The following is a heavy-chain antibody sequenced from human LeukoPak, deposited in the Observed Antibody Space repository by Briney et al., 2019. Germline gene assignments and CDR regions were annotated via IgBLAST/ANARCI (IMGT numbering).Heavy chain of an antibody. Sequence: SETLSLTCAVYGGSFRGYYWSWIRQPPGKGLEWIGEINHSGSTNYNPSLKSRVTISVDTSKNQFSLKLSSVTAADTAVYYCARGVYIDYWGQGTLVTVSS. J-gene: IGHJ4*02. CDR2: INHSGST. CDR3: ARGVYIDY. CDR1: GGSFRGYY. V-gene: IGHV4-34*01.